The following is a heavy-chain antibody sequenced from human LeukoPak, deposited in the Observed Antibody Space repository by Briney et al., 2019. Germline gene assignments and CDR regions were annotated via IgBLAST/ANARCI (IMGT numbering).Heavy chain of an antibody. V-gene: IGHV4-61*02. D-gene: IGHD5-18*01. J-gene: IGHJ5*02. CDR3: ARVSYNGFDP. CDR2: IYTSGST. Sequence: SQTLSLTCTVSGGSISSGSHYWSWIRQPAGKGLEWMGRIYTSGSTNYNPSLKSRVAIAVDTSKNQFSLKMSSVTAADTAVYYCARVSYNGFDPWGQGTLVTVSS. CDR1: GGSISSGSHY.